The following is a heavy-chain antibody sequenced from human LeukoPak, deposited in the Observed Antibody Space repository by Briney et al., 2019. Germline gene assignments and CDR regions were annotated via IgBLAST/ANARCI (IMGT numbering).Heavy chain of an antibody. J-gene: IGHJ3*02. CDR3: ARRRYSDAFDI. Sequence: SETLSLTCTVSGDSLTIDSYSWGWIRQPPGKGLEWIGSIYYSGSTYYNPSLKSRVTISVDTSKNQFSLKLSSVTAADTAVYYCARRRYSDAFDIWGQGTMVTVSS. D-gene: IGHD2-15*01. CDR2: IYYSGST. V-gene: IGHV4-39*01. CDR1: GDSLTIDSYS.